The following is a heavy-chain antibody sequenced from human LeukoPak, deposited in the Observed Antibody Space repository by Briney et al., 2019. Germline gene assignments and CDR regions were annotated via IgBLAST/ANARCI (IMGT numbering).Heavy chain of an antibody. CDR2: INPSGGST. CDR3: ARDRRDQQLFDY. CDR1: GYTFTSYY. D-gene: IGHD6-13*01. V-gene: IGHV1-46*01. J-gene: IGHJ4*02. Sequence: ASVKVSCKASGYTFTSYYMHWVRQAPGQGLEWMGIINPSGGSTSYAQKFQGRVTMTTDTSTNTAYMELRSLRSDDTAVYYCARDRRDQQLFDYWGQGTLVTVSS.